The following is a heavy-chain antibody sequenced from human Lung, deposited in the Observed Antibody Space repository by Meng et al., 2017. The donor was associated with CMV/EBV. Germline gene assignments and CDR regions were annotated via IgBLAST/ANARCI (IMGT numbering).Heavy chain of an antibody. Sequence: QGPVRESGPALVKPSETLSLTCAVSGDSITNHNWWAWVRQPPGKGLEWIGEIPHRGSSAYHPSLKSRVSMSIDKSKNQSSLKLTSVTAAATAVYHCLRRSGGSVWGQGTLVTVSS. CDR1: GDSITNHNW. CDR2: IPHRGSS. V-gene: IGHV4-4*02. CDR3: LRRSGGSV. J-gene: IGHJ1*01. D-gene: IGHD3-10*01.